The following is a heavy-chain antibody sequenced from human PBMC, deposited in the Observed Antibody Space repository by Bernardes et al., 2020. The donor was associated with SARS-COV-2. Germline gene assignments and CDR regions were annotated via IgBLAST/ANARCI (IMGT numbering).Heavy chain of an antibody. CDR1: GFTFSSYA. D-gene: IGHD3-22*01. Sequence: VSLRLSCAASGFTFSSYAMSWVRQAPGKGLEWVSAISGSGGSTYYADSVKGRFTISRDNSKNTLYLQMNSLRAEDTAVYYCARSVYYYDSSGRAQPYYYYGMDVWGQGTTVTVSS. CDR2: ISGSGGST. V-gene: IGHV3-23*01. CDR3: ARSVYYYDSSGRAQPYYYYGMDV. J-gene: IGHJ6*02.